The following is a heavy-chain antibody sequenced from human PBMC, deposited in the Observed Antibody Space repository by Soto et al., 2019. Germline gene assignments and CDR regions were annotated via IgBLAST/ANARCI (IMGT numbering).Heavy chain of an antibody. CDR1: GYTVAGYY. Sequence: ASVKVSCKASGYTVAGYYMHWVRQAPGQGLEWMGWINPNSGGTNYAQKFQGWVTMTRDTSISTAYMELSRLRSDDTAVYYCARVSGGRQDYYYGMDVWGQGTTVTVSS. CDR3: ARVSGGRQDYYYGMDV. CDR2: INPNSGGT. V-gene: IGHV1-2*04. J-gene: IGHJ6*02. D-gene: IGHD3-10*01.